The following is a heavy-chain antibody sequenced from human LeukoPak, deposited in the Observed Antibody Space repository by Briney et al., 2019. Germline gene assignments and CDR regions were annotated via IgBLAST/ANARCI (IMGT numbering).Heavy chain of an antibody. Sequence: GGSLRLSCAASGFTFSSYAMSWVRQAPGKGLERVSAISGSGGSTYYADSVKGRFTISRDNSKNTLYLQMNSLRAEDTAVYYCAKLLYYDYVWGSYRYSSHVMHVWGQGTTVTLSS. CDR2: ISGSGGST. CDR3: AKLLYYDYVWGSYRYSSHVMHV. D-gene: IGHD3-16*02. J-gene: IGHJ6*02. V-gene: IGHV3-23*01. CDR1: GFTFSSYA.